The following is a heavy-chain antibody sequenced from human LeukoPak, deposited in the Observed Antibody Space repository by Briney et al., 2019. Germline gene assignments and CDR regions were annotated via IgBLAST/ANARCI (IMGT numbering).Heavy chain of an antibody. CDR2: IGPSDSYT. D-gene: IGHD2-8*01. CDR1: GYSFRSYL. J-gene: IGHJ5*02. Sequence: PGESLKISCKGSGYSFRSYLITWVRQMPGKVLEWVGSIGPSDSYTNYSPSFEGHVTISADKSISTAYLQWSSLKALDTAMYYCARLHPTYCTSGLCYWFDPWGQGTLVTVSS. V-gene: IGHV5-10-1*01. CDR3: ARLHPTYCTSGLCYWFDP.